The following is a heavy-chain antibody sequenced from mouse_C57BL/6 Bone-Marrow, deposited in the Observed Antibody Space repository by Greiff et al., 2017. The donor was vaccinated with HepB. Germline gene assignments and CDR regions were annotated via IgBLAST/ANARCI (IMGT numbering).Heavy chain of an antibody. J-gene: IGHJ4*01. Sequence: QVQLQQSGPGLVAPSQSLSITCTVSGFSLTSYGVHWVRQPPGKGLEWLVVIWSDGSTTYNSALKSRLSISKDNSKSQVFLKMNSLQTDDTAMYYCATSTVVGYYAMDYWGQGTSVTVSS. V-gene: IGHV2-6*03. CDR3: ATSTVVGYYAMDY. CDR2: IWSDGST. D-gene: IGHD1-1*01. CDR1: GFSLTSYG.